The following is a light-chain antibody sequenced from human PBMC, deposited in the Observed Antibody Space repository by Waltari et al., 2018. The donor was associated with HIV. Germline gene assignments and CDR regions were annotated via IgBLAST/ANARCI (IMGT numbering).Light chain of an antibody. J-gene: IGLJ2*01. V-gene: IGLV2-14*01. Sequence: QSALTQPASVSGSPGQSITISCTGNSSDVGGYNYVSWYKQNPGKEPKLMIYEVSNRPAGVSNRFSGSKSGNTASLTIAGLQAEYDADYYCSSYTSSSSVVFGGGTKLTVL. CDR1: SSDVGGYNY. CDR3: SSYTSSSSVV. CDR2: EVS.